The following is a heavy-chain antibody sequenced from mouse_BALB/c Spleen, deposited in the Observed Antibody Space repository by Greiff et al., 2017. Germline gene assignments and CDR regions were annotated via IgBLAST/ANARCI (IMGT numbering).Heavy chain of an antibody. CDR3: ARLGYERDYAMDY. D-gene: IGHD1-2*01. Sequence: EVQLVESGGGLVKPGGSLKLSCAASGFTFSSYAMSWVRQSPEKRLEWVAEISSGGSYTYYPDTVTGRFTISRDNAKNTLYLEMSSLRSEDTAMYYCARLGYERDYAMDYWGQGTSVTVSS. CDR1: GFTFSSYA. J-gene: IGHJ4*01. V-gene: IGHV5-9-4*01. CDR2: ISSGGSYT.